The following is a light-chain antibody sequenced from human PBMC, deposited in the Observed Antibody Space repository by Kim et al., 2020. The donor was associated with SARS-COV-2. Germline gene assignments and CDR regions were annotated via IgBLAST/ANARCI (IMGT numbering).Light chain of an antibody. CDR3: QQYGGSPRT. J-gene: IGKJ1*01. V-gene: IGKV3-20*01. CDR2: GAS. CDR1: QSDSSSY. Sequence: SPGDRAPRSCRASQSDSSSYLAWYQQKPGQAPRLLIYGASSRATGIPYRFSGSGSGTDFTLTISRLEPEDFAVYYCQQYGGSPRTFGQGTKVDIK.